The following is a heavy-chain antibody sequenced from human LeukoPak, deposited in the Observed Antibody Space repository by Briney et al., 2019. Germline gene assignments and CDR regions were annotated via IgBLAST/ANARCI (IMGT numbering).Heavy chain of an antibody. J-gene: IGHJ4*02. CDR1: GGSISSSSYY. V-gene: IGHV4-39*07. D-gene: IGHD4-23*01. Sequence: SETLSLTCTVSGGSISSSSYYWGWIRQPPGKGLEWIGSMYYSGTTYYNPSLKSRVTISVDTSKNQFSLKVSSVTAADTAVYYCARESSTVVIRKRSHFDYWGQGTLDTVSS. CDR3: ARESSTVVIRKRSHFDY. CDR2: MYYSGTT.